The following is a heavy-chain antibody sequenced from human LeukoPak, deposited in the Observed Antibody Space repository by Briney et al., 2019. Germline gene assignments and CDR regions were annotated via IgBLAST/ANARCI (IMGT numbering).Heavy chain of an antibody. CDR1: GFTFSSYG. CDR3: AKDSVGYCSSTSCFDSAMDD. J-gene: IGHJ6*04. Sequence: GGSLRLSCAASGFTFSSYGMHWVRQAPGKGLEWVAVISYDGSNKYYADSVKGRFTISRDNSKNTLYLQMNSLRAEDTAVYYCAKDSVGYCSSTSCFDSAMDDWGKGTTVTVSS. CDR2: ISYDGSNK. V-gene: IGHV3-30*18. D-gene: IGHD2-2*01.